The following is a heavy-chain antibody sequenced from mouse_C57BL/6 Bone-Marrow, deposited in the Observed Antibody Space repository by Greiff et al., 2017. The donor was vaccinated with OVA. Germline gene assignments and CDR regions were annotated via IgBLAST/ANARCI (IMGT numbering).Heavy chain of an antibody. V-gene: IGHV1-15*01. CDR1: GYTFTDYE. Sequence: QVQLQQPGAELVRPGASVTLSCKASGYTFTDYEMHWVKQTPVHGLEWIGAIDPETGGTAYNQKFKGKAILTADKSSSTAYMELRSLTSEDSAVYYCTRGGWGGYFGVWGTGTAVTVSS. D-gene: IGHD1-2*01. CDR3: TRGGWGGYFGV. J-gene: IGHJ1*03. CDR2: IDPETGGT.